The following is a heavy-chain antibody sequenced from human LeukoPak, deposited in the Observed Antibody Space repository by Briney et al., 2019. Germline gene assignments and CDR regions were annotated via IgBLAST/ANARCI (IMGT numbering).Heavy chain of an antibody. D-gene: IGHD5-18*01. CDR1: GFTFSGYW. Sequence: GGSLRLSCAASGFTFSGYWMSWVRQAPGKGLEWVANIKYDEIEKYHVDSVKGRFTISRDNTKNSLYLQMNSLRVEDTAVYYCARDTGALVTHFDYWGQGTLVTVSS. J-gene: IGHJ4*02. V-gene: IGHV3-7*03. CDR2: IKYDEIEK. CDR3: ARDTGALVTHFDY.